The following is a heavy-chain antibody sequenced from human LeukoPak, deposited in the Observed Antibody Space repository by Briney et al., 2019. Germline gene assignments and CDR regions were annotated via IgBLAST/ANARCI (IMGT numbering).Heavy chain of an antibody. CDR1: GFTFSSYA. Sequence: GGSLRLSCAASGFTFSSYAMSWVRQAPGKGLEWVSAISGSGGSTYYADSVKGRFTISRDNSKNTLYLQMYSLRAEDTAVYYCAKGGTYYDILTGYSNSPFDYWGQGTLVTVSS. J-gene: IGHJ4*02. CDR3: AKGGTYYDILTGYSNSPFDY. V-gene: IGHV3-23*01. CDR2: ISGSGGST. D-gene: IGHD3-9*01.